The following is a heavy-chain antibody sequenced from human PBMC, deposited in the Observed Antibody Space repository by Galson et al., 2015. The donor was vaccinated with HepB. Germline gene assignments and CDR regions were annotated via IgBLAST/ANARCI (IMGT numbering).Heavy chain of an antibody. J-gene: IGHJ5*02. Sequence: SLRLSCAASGFSFRSYWMSWVRQAPGKGLEWVANIKQDGSEKDYVDSVKGRFTISRDNAKNSLYLQMNSLRAEDTAVYYCARPGDFWTGYAPPDGGRSKNNWFDPWGQGTLVTVSS. V-gene: IGHV3-7*01. CDR1: GFSFRSYW. CDR2: IKQDGSEK. CDR3: ARPGDFWTGYAPPDGGRSKNNWFDP. D-gene: IGHD3/OR15-3a*01.